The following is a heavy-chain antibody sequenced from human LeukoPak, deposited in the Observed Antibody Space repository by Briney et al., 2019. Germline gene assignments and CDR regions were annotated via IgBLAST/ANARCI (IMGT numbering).Heavy chain of an antibody. CDR1: GFTFSSYW. J-gene: IGHJ4*02. CDR3: ARYLLYSGYDSFDY. V-gene: IGHV3-7*03. D-gene: IGHD5-12*01. Sequence: GGSLRLSCAASGFTFSSYWMSWVRQAPGKGLEWVANIKQDGSEKYYVDSVKGRFTISRDNAKNSLYLQMNSLRAEDTAVYYCARYLLYSGYDSFDYWGQGTLVTASS. CDR2: IKQDGSEK.